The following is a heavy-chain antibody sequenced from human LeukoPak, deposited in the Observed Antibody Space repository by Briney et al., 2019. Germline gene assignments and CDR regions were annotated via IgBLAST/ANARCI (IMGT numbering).Heavy chain of an antibody. CDR2: IYSGGST. V-gene: IGHV3-53*01. D-gene: IGHD6-19*01. Sequence: GGSLRLSCAASGFTVSSNYMSWVRQAPGKGLEWVSVIYSGGSTYYADSVKGRFTISRDNSKNTVYLQMNSLRAEDTAIYYCAKDTYSSGCHEFDCWGQGTLVTVSS. J-gene: IGHJ4*02. CDR1: GFTVSSNY. CDR3: AKDTYSSGCHEFDC.